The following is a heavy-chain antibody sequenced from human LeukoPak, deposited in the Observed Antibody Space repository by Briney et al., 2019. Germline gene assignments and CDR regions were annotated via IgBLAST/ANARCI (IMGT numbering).Heavy chain of an antibody. CDR1: GGSISTYY. D-gene: IGHD6-13*01. Sequence: SETLSLTCTVSGGSISTYYWSWIRQPPGKGLEYIGYIYYSGSTNYNPSLKSRVTISVDTSKNQFSLKLSSVTAADTAVYYCARNKVAAGSDWFDPWGRGTLVTVSS. J-gene: IGHJ5*02. CDR2: IYYSGST. CDR3: ARNKVAAGSDWFDP. V-gene: IGHV4-59*08.